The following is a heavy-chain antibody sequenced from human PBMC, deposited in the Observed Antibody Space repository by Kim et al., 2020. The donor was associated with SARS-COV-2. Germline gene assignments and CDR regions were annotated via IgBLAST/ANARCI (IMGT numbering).Heavy chain of an antibody. J-gene: IGHJ6*03. Sequence: GGSLRLSCAASGFTFSSYSMNWVRQAPGKGLEWVSYISSSSSTIYYADSVKGRFTISRDNAKNSLYLQMNSLRDEDTAVYYCARVPNYDFWSGYYSIPSDYYYMDVWGKGTTVTVSS. CDR3: ARVPNYDFWSGYYSIPSDYYYMDV. V-gene: IGHV3-48*02. CDR1: GFTFSSYS. D-gene: IGHD3-3*01. CDR2: ISSSSSTI.